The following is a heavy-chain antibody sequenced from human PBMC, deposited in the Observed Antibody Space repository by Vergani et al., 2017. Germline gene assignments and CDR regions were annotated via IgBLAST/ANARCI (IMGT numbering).Heavy chain of an antibody. V-gene: IGHV4-61*02. J-gene: IGHJ3*01. D-gene: IGHD2-21*01. Sequence: QVQLQESGPGLVKPSQTLSLTCTVSGGSFSTGGQSWTWLRQSAGKGLEWIGSIYTSGATTYNPSLRSRAIMAVDASKMQFSLKLTAVTAADTAVYYCAGDGGEYDKDALDVWGQGTKVTVTS. CDR1: GGSFSTGGQS. CDR2: IYTSGAT. CDR3: AGDGGEYDKDALDV.